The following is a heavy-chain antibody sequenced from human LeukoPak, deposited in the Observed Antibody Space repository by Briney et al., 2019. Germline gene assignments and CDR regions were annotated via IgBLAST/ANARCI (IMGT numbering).Heavy chain of an antibody. CDR1: GFTVSSNY. CDR3: ARRDPYYYGSGSTPLDC. D-gene: IGHD3-10*01. V-gene: IGHV3-53*01. J-gene: IGHJ4*02. Sequence: GGSLRLSCAASGFTVSSNYMSWVRQAPGKGLEWVSVIYSGGSTSYADSVKGRFTISRDNSKNKLYLQMNSLRAEDTAVYYCARRDPYYYGSGSTPLDCWGQGTLVTVSS. CDR2: IYSGGST.